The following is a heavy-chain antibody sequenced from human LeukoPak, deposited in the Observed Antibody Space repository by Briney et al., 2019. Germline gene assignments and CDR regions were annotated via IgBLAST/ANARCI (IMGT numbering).Heavy chain of an antibody. J-gene: IGHJ4*02. CDR2: ISSDERTT. CDR3: AKEKAHAHPVDY. V-gene: IGHV3-30*18. Sequence: GGSLRLSCVASGFTFGNYGMHWARQAPGKGLEWVAVISSDERTTYYADSVKGRFTISRDLSKSTLYLQMDSLTGEDTAVYYCAKEKAHAHPVDYWGQGTLVTVSS. CDR1: GFTFGNYG.